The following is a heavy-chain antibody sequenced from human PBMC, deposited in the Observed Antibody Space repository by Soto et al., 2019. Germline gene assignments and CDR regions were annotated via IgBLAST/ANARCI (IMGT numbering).Heavy chain of an antibody. J-gene: IGHJ3*02. Sequence: GGSLRLSCAASGFTVSSNYMNWVRQAPGKGLEWVAVIYSDDNTYYADSVKGRFTISRDNSKNTLFLQMNSLRAEDTALYYCARETASDAFDIWGQGTMVTVSS. CDR2: IYSDDNT. V-gene: IGHV3-53*01. CDR1: GFTVSSNY. D-gene: IGHD5-18*01. CDR3: ARETASDAFDI.